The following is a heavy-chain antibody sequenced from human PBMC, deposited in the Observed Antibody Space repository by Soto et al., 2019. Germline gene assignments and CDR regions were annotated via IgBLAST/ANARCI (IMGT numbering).Heavy chain of an antibody. J-gene: IGHJ6*03. CDR1: GVTFSDYY. CDR2: ISSSGSTI. D-gene: IGHD5-12*01. CDR3: AKNSGYDYHYYNYMHV. V-gene: IGHV3-11*01. Sequence: GGSLRLSCAASGVTFSDYYMSWIRQAPGKGLEWVSYISSSGSTIYYADSVKGRFTISRDNAKNSLYLQMNSLRAEDTAVYYCAKNSGYDYHYYNYMHVWDKGTTVTVSS.